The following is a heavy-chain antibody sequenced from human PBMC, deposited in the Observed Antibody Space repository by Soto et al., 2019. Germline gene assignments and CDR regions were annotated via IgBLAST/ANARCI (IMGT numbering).Heavy chain of an antibody. J-gene: IGHJ5*02. Sequence: EVQLVESGGGLVQPGGSLRLSCAASGFTFSAYDMHWVRQAPGKGLEWVSAIGTLHDAYYPDSVRGRFTISRENAKNSLYLQMNSLRAGDTAVYFCARQASYWPGGGGWFDPWGQGTLVTVSS. V-gene: IGHV3-13*01. CDR1: GFTFSAYD. D-gene: IGHD2-8*02. CDR2: IGTLHDA. CDR3: ARQASYWPGGGGWFDP.